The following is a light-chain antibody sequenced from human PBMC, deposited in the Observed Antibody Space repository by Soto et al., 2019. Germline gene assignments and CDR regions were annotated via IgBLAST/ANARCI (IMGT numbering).Light chain of an antibody. CDR1: SSDVGGYNY. CDR2: DVS. CDR3: SSYTSSSTLV. V-gene: IGLV2-14*01. J-gene: IGLJ2*01. Sequence: QSVLPQPASVSGSPGQSITISCTGTSSDVGGYNYVSWYQQHPGKAPKLMIYDVSNRPSGVSNRFFGSKSGNTASLTISGLQAEDEADYYCSSYTSSSTLVFGGGTKLTVL.